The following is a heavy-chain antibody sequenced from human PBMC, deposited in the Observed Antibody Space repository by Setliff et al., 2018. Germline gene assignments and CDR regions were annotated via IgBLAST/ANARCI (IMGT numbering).Heavy chain of an antibody. CDR2: INPSGGST. Sequence: GASVKVSCKASGYPFTSYGVNWVRQAPGQGLEWMGIINPSGGSTSYAQKFQGRVTMTRDTSTSTVYMELSSLRAEDTAVYYCARDLRIQLWSNNHNYYYYYMDVWGKGTTVTVSS. CDR3: ARDLRIQLWSNNHNYYYYYMDV. V-gene: IGHV1-46*01. D-gene: IGHD5-18*01. J-gene: IGHJ6*03. CDR1: GYPFTSYG.